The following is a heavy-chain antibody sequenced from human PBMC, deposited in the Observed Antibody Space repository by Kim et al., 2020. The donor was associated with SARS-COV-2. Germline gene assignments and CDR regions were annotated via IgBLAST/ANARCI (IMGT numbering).Heavy chain of an antibody. CDR3: ARASGGITMIVVVITAFDI. J-gene: IGHJ3*02. D-gene: IGHD3-22*01. CDR2: MYYSGST. CDR1: GGSISSGGYY. Sequence: SETLSLTCTVSGGSISSGGYYWSWIRQHPGKGLEWIGYMYYSGSTYYNPSLKSRVTISVDTSKNQFSLKLSSVTAADTAVYYCARASGGITMIVVVITAFDIWGQGTMVTVSS. V-gene: IGHV4-31*03.